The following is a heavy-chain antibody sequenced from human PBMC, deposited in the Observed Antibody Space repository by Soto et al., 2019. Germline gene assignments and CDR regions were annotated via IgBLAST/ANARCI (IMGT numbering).Heavy chain of an antibody. V-gene: IGHV4-59*01. Sequence: KLPETLSLTCTVSGGSISSYYWSWIRQPPGKGLEWIGYIYYSGSTNYNPSLKSRVTISIDTSKNQFSLNLSSVTAADTAVYYCARALRVRGVIGSTPVGVDVWGQGTTVTVSS. D-gene: IGHD3-10*01. CDR1: GGSISSYY. CDR2: IYYSGST. J-gene: IGHJ6*02. CDR3: ARALRVRGVIGSTPVGVDV.